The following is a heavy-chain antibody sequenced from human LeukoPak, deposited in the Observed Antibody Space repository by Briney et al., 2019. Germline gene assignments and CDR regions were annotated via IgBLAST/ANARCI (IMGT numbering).Heavy chain of an antibody. J-gene: IGHJ6*02. V-gene: IGHV4-4*02. CDR2: IYHSGST. Sequence: SETLSLTCAVSGDSISGNNWWSWVRQPPGKGLEWIGEIYHSGSTTYNPSLKSRVTISIAMSKNQFSLNLNSVTAADTAVYYCARGGYGDYKLHYYHYGMDVWGQGTTVTVSS. D-gene: IGHD4-17*01. CDR1: GDSISGNNW. CDR3: ARGGYGDYKLHYYHYGMDV.